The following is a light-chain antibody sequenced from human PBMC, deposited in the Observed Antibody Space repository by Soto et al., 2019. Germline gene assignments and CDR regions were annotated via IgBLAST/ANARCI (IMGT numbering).Light chain of an antibody. CDR1: QSISDY. V-gene: IGKV3-11*01. Sequence: EIVLTQSPGTLSLSPGERATLSCRASQSISDYLAWYQQKPGQAPRLLIYDASNRATGIPARFSGSGSGTDFTLTISSLEPEDFAVYYCQQRSYWLTFGGGTKVEIK. CDR2: DAS. J-gene: IGKJ4*01. CDR3: QQRSYWLT.